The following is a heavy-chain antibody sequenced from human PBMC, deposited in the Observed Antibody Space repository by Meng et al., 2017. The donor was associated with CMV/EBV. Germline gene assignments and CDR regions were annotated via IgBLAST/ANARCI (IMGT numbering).Heavy chain of an antibody. V-gene: IGHV4-39*01. Sequence: SETLSLTCTVSGGSISSSSYYWGWIRQPPGKGLEWIGSIYYSGSTYYNPSLKSRVTISVDTSKNQFSLKLRSVTAADTAVYYCARLQERGLLWFGELSGWFDPWGQGTLVTVSS. D-gene: IGHD3-10*01. CDR2: IYYSGST. CDR3: ARLQERGLLWFGELSGWFDP. J-gene: IGHJ5*02. CDR1: GGSISSSSYY.